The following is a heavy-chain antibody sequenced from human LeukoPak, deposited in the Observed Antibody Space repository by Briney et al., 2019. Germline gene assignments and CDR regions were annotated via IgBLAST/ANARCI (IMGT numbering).Heavy chain of an antibody. CDR2: IYHSGST. D-gene: IGHD3-3*01. CDR3: ARTLRGYYDFWSGYYENAFDI. CDR1: GYSISSANY. V-gene: IGHV4-38-2*02. Sequence: PSETLSLTCTVSGYSISSANYWGWIRQPPGKGLEWIGYIYHSGSTYYNPSLKSRVTISVDRSKNQFSLKLSSVTAADSAVYYCARTLRGYYDFWSGYYENAFDIWGQGTMVTVSS. J-gene: IGHJ3*02.